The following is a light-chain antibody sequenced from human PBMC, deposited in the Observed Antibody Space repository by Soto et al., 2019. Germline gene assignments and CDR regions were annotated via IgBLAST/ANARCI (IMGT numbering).Light chain of an antibody. J-gene: IGKJ5*01. Sequence: EIVMTQSPATLSVSPGERATLSCRASQSVSSNLAWYQQKPGQAPRLLIYGASTRATGIPARFSGSGSGTEFTLTISSLQSEDFAVYYCQQRLHWPLTFGQGTRLEI. CDR2: GAS. CDR3: QQRLHWPLT. V-gene: IGKV3D-15*01. CDR1: QSVSSN.